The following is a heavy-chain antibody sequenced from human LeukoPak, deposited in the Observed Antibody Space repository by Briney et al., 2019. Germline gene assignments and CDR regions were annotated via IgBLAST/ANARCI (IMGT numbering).Heavy chain of an antibody. CDR3: AKSLSMGAFDI. V-gene: IGHV3-23*01. CDR2: ISGSGGST. CDR1: GFTFSTYG. Sequence: GGSLRLSCVASGFTFSTYGMSWVRQAPGKGLEWVSAISGSGGSTYYADSVKGRFTISRDNSKNTLYLQMNSLRAEDMALYYCAKSLSMGAFDIWGQGTMVTVSS. J-gene: IGHJ3*02. D-gene: IGHD2/OR15-2a*01.